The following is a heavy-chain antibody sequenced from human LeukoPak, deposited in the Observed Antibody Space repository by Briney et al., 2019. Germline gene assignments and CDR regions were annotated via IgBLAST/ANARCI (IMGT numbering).Heavy chain of an antibody. D-gene: IGHD6-13*01. CDR3: ARRKYSSSWYNAFDI. CDR1: GYNFTNYW. CDR2: IYPGDSDT. V-gene: IGHV5-51*01. Sequence: GESLKISCKGSGYNFTNYWIGWGRQVPGEGLGWMGIIYPGDSDTRYSPSFQGQVTISADKSASTAYLQWSSLKASDTALYYCARRKYSSSWYNAFDIWGQGTMVTVSS. J-gene: IGHJ3*02.